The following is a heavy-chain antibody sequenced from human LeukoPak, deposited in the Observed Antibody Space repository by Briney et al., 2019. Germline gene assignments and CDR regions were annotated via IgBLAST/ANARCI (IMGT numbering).Heavy chain of an antibody. CDR3: ARDRQYYYGSGTYPLFDY. Sequence: PGGSLRLSCAASGFTFSTYGMQWVRQAPGKGLEWVAFIWYDGSNKYYADSVKGRFTISRDNSKNTLYLQMNSLRAEDTAVYYCARDRQYYYGSGTYPLFDYWGQGTLVTVSS. V-gene: IGHV3-33*01. CDR1: GFTFSTYG. CDR2: IWYDGSNK. J-gene: IGHJ4*02. D-gene: IGHD3-10*01.